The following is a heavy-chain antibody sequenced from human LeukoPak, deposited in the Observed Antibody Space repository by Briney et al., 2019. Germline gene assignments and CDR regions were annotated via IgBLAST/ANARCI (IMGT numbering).Heavy chain of an antibody. V-gene: IGHV4-4*07. Sequence: NPSETLSLTCTVSGGSISSYYLSWIRQPAGKGLEWIGRIYTSGSTNYNPSLKSRVTMSVDTSKNQFSLKLSSVIAADTAVYYCASGTYCSSTSCYWDYWGQGTLVTVST. J-gene: IGHJ4*02. CDR3: ASGTYCSSTSCYWDY. CDR2: IYTSGST. D-gene: IGHD2-2*01. CDR1: GGSISSYY.